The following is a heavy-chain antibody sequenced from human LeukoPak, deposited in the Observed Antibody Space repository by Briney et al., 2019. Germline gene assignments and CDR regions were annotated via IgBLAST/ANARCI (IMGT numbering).Heavy chain of an antibody. CDR3: ARSTVGTSCCTAVDY. D-gene: IGHD1-26*01. V-gene: IGHV3-64*01. J-gene: IGHJ4*02. Sequence: QPGGSLRLSCAASGFTFSSYAMHWVRQTPGKGPEYVSAITSNGGNTYYANSVKGRFTISRDNSKNTLYLQMNSLRAEDTAEYYCARSTVGTSCCTAVDYWGQGTLVTVSS. CDR2: ITSNGGNT. CDR1: GFTFSSYA.